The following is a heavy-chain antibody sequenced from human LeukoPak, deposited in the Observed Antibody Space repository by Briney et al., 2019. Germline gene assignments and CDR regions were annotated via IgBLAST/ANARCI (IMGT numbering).Heavy chain of an antibody. CDR1: GGSISSSSYF. D-gene: IGHD3-10*01. CDR2: IYSSGRT. Sequence: SETLSLTCTVSGGSISSSSYFWGWIRQPQGKGLGWIGSIYSSGRTCYNPSLKSRVTISVDTSKNQFSLKLTSVTASDTAAYYCARHRFGGFYYFDYWGQGTLVTVSS. V-gene: IGHV4-39*01. CDR3: ARHRFGGFYYFDY. J-gene: IGHJ4*02.